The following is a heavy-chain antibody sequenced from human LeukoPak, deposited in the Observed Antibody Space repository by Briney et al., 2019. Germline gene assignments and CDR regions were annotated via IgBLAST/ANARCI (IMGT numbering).Heavy chain of an antibody. J-gene: IGHJ4*02. V-gene: IGHV3-33*01. CDR1: GFTFSSYG. Sequence: GSLRLSCAASGFTFSSYGMHWVRQAPDMGLEWVAVIWYDGSNKYYADSVKGRFTISRDNSKNTLYLQMNSLRAEDTAVYYCARRYAQIFDYWGQGTLVTVSS. CDR3: ARRYAQIFDY. CDR2: IWYDGSNK. D-gene: IGHD2-2*01.